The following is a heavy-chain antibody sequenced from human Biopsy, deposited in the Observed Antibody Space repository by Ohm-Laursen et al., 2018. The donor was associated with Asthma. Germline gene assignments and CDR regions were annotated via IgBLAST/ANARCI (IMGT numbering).Heavy chain of an antibody. Sequence: SVKVSCKASGYPFTDYSVHWVRQAPGQGLEWMGRIDPNSGGTNYAQKFQGRVTLTRDTSISTAYMDLSALTSDDTAVYYCARGQKSPGDRWFDPWGQGTLVTVSS. V-gene: IGHV1-2*06. CDR3: ARGQKSPGDRWFDP. CDR2: IDPNSGGT. CDR1: GYPFTDYS. D-gene: IGHD7-27*01. J-gene: IGHJ5*02.